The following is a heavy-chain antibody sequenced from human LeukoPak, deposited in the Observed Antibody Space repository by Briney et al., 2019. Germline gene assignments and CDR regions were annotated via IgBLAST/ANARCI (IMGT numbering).Heavy chain of an antibody. CDR1: GFTFSSYS. CDR2: ISSSSSYI. Sequence: GGSLRLSCAASGFTFSSYSMNWVRQAPGKGLEWVSSISSSSSYIYYADSVKGRFTISRDNAKNSLYLQMNSLKAEDTAVYYCARDIQFHCSGSLAQDAFDIWGQGTMVNGSS. D-gene: IGHD3-10*02. CDR3: ARDIQFHCSGSLAQDAFDI. V-gene: IGHV3-21*01. J-gene: IGHJ3*02.